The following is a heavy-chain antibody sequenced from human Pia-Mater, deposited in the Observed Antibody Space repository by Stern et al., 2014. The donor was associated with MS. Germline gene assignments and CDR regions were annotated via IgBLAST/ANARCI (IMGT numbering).Heavy chain of an antibody. CDR3: ARRDGSQTGYSYGWVDS. CDR2: IDPADADT. V-gene: IGHV5-51*03. CDR1: GYIFANHW. Sequence: EVQLVESGPEVKKPGESLKLSCQGSGYIFANHWIAWVRQKPGKGLEWMGNIDPADADTRYTPSFQGQVTMSVDKSINTAYLHLNSLRASDTAMYYCARRDGSQTGYSYGWVDSGGQGSLVIVSS. D-gene: IGHD5-12*01. J-gene: IGHJ4*02.